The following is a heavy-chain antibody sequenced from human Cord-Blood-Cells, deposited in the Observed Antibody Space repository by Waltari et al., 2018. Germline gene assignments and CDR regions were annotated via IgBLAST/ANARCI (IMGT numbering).Heavy chain of an antibody. Sequence: EVQLVESGGGLVQPGGSLRLSCAASGFTVSSNYMSWVRQAPGKGLEWVSVIYSGGSTYYADSVKGRFIISRHKSKNTLYLQMNSLRAEDTAVYYCATGRLADYFDYWGQGTLVTVSS. J-gene: IGHJ4*02. CDR3: ATGRLADYFDY. V-gene: IGHV3-53*04. CDR1: GFTVSSNY. CDR2: IYSGGST.